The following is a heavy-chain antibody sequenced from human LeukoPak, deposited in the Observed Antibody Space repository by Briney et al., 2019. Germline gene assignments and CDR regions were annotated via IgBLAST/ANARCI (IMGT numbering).Heavy chain of an antibody. CDR1: EFTFSTYG. D-gene: IGHD1-26*01. J-gene: IGHJ5*02. CDR3: ARSANGSYLFDP. V-gene: IGHV3-23*01. Sequence: GGSLRLSCAASEFTFSTYGMSWVRQAPGKGLEWVSTISGSGRSTYYADSVKGRFTISRDNAKNSLYLQMNSLRAEDTAVYYCARSANGSYLFDPWGQGTLVTVSS. CDR2: ISGSGRST.